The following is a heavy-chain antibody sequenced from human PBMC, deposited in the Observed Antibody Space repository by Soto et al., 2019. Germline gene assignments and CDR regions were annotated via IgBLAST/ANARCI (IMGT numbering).Heavy chain of an antibody. D-gene: IGHD2-2*01. Sequence: PGGSLRLSCAASGFTFSSYGMHWVRQAPGKGLEWVAVISYDGSNKYYADSVKGRFTISRDNSKNTLYLQMNSLRAEDTAVYYCAKEIGYCSSTSCPPPYGMDVWGQGTTVNV. CDR2: ISYDGSNK. CDR1: GFTFSSYG. CDR3: AKEIGYCSSTSCPPPYGMDV. V-gene: IGHV3-30*18. J-gene: IGHJ6*02.